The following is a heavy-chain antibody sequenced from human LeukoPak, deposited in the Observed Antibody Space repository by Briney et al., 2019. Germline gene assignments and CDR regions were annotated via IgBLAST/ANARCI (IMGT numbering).Heavy chain of an antibody. CDR3: ARAHCSSTSCSDT. V-gene: IGHV4-30-4*08. CDR2: IYYSGST. D-gene: IGHD2-2*01. Sequence: PSQTLSLTCTVSGGSISSGDYYWSWIRQPPGKGLEWIGYIYYSGSTYYNPSLKSRVTISVDTSKNQFSLKLSSVTAADTAVYYCARAHCSSTSCSDTWGQGTLVTVSS. CDR1: GGSISSGDYY. J-gene: IGHJ4*02.